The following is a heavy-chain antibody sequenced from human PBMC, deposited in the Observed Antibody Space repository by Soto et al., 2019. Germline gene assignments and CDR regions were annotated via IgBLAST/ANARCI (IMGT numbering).Heavy chain of an antibody. CDR3: ARVYRQSGYSSSWVFDY. CDR2: IYYSGST. D-gene: IGHD6-13*01. V-gene: IGHV4-31*03. Sequence: QVQLQESGPGLVKPSQTLSLICTVSGGSINSGGYYWNWIRQHPGKGLEWIGYIYYSGSTYYNPFLRSRVTISADTSENQFSLKLSSVTAADKAVYFCARVYRQSGYSSSWVFDYWGQGTLVNVSS. J-gene: IGHJ4*02. CDR1: GGSINSGGYY.